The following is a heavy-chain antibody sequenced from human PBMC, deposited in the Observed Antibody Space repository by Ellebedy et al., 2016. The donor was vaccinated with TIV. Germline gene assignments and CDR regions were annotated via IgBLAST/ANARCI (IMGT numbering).Heavy chain of an antibody. CDR2: VHRVGLT. J-gene: IGHJ5*01. CDR1: GASVNSAHHY. CDR3: VRTSYSATWPPDS. V-gene: IGHV4-30-4*01. Sequence: SQTLSLTXPVSGASVNSAHHYWSCIRQSPGTALEWIGYVHRVGLTYFTPSLRDRLSMSMDTSNNQFSLKLVSVTAADTAMYYCVRTSYSATWPPDSWGHGTLVTVSS. D-gene: IGHD3/OR15-3a*01.